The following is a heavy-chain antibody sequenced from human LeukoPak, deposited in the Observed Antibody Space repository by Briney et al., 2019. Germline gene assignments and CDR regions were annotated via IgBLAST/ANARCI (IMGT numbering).Heavy chain of an antibody. CDR1: GGSMNSYY. V-gene: IGHV4-59*08. Sequence: SETLSLTCSVSGGSMNSYYWSWIRQSPGKGLERIGYIYYSGSTNYNPSLKSRVTISVDTSKNQFSLKLSSVTAADTAVYYCARHVWLQPFDYWGQGTLVTVSS. J-gene: IGHJ4*02. D-gene: IGHD3-9*01. CDR3: ARHVWLQPFDY. CDR2: IYYSGST.